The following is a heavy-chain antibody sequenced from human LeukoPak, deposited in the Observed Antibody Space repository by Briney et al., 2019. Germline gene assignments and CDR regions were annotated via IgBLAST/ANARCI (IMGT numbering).Heavy chain of an antibody. D-gene: IGHD3-22*01. CDR1: GGTFSSYA. CDR3: ARDSDDSSGSQGGVAFDI. V-gene: IGHV1-69*01. CDR2: IIPIFGTA. J-gene: IGHJ3*02. Sequence: SVKVSCKASGGTFSSYAISWVRQAPGQGLEWMGGIIPIFGTANYAQKFQGRVTITADESKSTAYMELSSLRSEDTAVYYCARDSDDSSGSQGGVAFDIWGQGTMVTVSS.